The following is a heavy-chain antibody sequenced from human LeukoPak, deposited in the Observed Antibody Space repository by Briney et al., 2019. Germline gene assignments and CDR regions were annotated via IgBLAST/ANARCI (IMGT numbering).Heavy chain of an antibody. Sequence: ASVKDSCKTSGYTFTSYYVHWVRQAPGQGLEWMGLIDPSGHSSVHAQRFQGRVTMTSDTSTSTMYMDLSSLRSEDTAVYYCARGDKDYYYGMDVWGQGTTVTVSS. D-gene: IGHD3-9*01. CDR1: GYTFTSYY. CDR2: IDPSGHSS. J-gene: IGHJ6*02. CDR3: ARGDKDYYYGMDV. V-gene: IGHV1-46*01.